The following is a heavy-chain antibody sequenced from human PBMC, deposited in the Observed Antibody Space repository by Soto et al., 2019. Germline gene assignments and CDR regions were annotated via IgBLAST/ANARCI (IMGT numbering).Heavy chain of an antibody. J-gene: IGHJ6*02. V-gene: IGHV4-4*02. CDR2: IYHSGST. D-gene: IGHD5-18*01. CDR3: ARDPGGDTAMVSYYYYYGMDV. Sequence: SETLSLTCAVSDGSISSSNWWSWVRQPPGKGLEWIGEIYHSGSTNYNPSLKSRVTISVDKSKNQFSLKLSSVTAADTAAYYCARDPGGDTAMVSYYYYYGMDVWGQGTTVTVSS. CDR1: DGSISSSNW.